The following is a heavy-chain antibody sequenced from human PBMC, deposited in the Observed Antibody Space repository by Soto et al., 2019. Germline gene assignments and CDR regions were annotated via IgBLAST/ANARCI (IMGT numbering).Heavy chain of an antibody. Sequence: SGPTLVNPTQTLTLTCTFSGFSLSTSGVGVGWIRQSPGKALEWLALIYWDDDKRYSPSLKRRLTITKDSSKNQVVLTMTNMDPVDKATYYCARIYCRGGSCYGHCFDFWGQGTLVTVS. CDR1: GFSLSTSGVG. J-gene: IGHJ4*02. D-gene: IGHD2-15*01. CDR2: IYWDDDK. CDR3: ARIYCRGGSCYGHCFDF. V-gene: IGHV2-5*02.